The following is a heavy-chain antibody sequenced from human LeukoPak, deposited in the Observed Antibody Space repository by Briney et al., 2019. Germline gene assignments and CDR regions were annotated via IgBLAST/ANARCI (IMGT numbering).Heavy chain of an antibody. CDR3: AGSSVY. CDR2: ISYDGSNK. CDR1: GFTFSSYA. V-gene: IGHV3-30*14. D-gene: IGHD2-15*01. J-gene: IGHJ4*02. Sequence: PGRSLRLSCAASGFTFSSYAMHWVRQAPGKGLEWVAVISYDGSNKYYADSVKGRFTISRDNSKNTLYLQMNSLRAEDTAVYYCAGSSVYWGQGTLVTVSS.